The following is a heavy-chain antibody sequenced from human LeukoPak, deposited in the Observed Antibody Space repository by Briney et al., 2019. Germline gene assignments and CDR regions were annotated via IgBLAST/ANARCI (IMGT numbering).Heavy chain of an antibody. CDR3: AKGPRAYYDFWSGSLFDY. CDR2: ISWNGGAT. Sequence: GGSLRLSCAASGFTFDDYSMHWVRQAPGKGLEWVSLISWNGGATFYADSVKGRFTISRDNSKNSLFLQTNSLRIEDTALYYCAKGPRAYYDFWSGSLFDYWGQGTLVTVSS. J-gene: IGHJ4*02. CDR1: GFTFDDYS. D-gene: IGHD3-3*01. V-gene: IGHV3-43*01.